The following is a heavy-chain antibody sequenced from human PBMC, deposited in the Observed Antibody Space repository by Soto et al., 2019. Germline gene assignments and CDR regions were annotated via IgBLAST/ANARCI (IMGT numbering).Heavy chain of an antibody. CDR2: SIPIFGTA. J-gene: IGHJ3*02. Sequence: QVQLVQSGAEVQKPGSSVKVSCKASGGTFSSYAISWVRQAPGQGLEWMGGSIPIFGTANYAQTFQGRVTITAYESTSTAYMELRSLRSEDTAVYYCASFYCSGGSCYSSRPRGAFDIWGQGTMVTVSS. CDR1: GGTFSSYA. V-gene: IGHV1-69*01. D-gene: IGHD2-15*01. CDR3: ASFYCSGGSCYSSRPRGAFDI.